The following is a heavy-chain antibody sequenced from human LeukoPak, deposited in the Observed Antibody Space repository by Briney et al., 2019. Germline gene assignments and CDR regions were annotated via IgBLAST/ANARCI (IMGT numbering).Heavy chain of an antibody. CDR2: IYYSGST. Sequence: SETLSLTCTVSGGSISSSSYYWGWIRQPPGEGLEWIGSIYYSGSTYYNPSLKSRVTISVDTSKNQFSLKLSSVTAADTAVYYCARPATAMTVTTAFAYWGQGTLVTVSS. CDR3: ARPATAMTVTTAFAY. J-gene: IGHJ4*02. D-gene: IGHD4-17*01. V-gene: IGHV4-39*01. CDR1: GGSISSSSYY.